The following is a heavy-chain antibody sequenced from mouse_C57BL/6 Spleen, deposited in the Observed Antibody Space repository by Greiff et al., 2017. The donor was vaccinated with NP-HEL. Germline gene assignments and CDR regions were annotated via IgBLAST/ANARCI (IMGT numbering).Heavy chain of an antibody. V-gene: IGHV1-82*01. D-gene: IGHD2-4*01. CDR2: IYPGDGDT. Sequence: QVQLKESGPELVKPGASVKISCKASGYAFSSSWMNWVKQRPGKGLEWIGRIYPGDGDTNYNGKFKGKATLTADKSSSTAYMQLSSLTSEDSAVYFCARGTIYYDYGFDYWGKGTTLTVSS. CDR3: ARGTIYYDYGFDY. J-gene: IGHJ2*01. CDR1: GYAFSSSW.